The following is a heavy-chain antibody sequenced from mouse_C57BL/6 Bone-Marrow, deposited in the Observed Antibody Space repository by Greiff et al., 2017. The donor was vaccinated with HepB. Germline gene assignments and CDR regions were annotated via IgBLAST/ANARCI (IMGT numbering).Heavy chain of an antibody. D-gene: IGHD3-3*01. CDR1: GYTFTTYP. Sequence: VKLMESGAELVKPGASVKMSCKASGYTFTTYPIEWMKQNHGKSLEWIGNFHPYNDDTKYNEKFKGKATLTVEKSSSTVYLELSRLTSDDSAVYYCARDGKNLGSGFAYWGQGTLVTVSA. CDR3: ARDGKNLGSGFAY. V-gene: IGHV1-47*01. CDR2: FHPYNDDT. J-gene: IGHJ3*01.